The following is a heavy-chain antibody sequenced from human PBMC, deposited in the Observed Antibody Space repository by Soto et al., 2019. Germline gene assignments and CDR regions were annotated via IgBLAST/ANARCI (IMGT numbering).Heavy chain of an antibody. J-gene: IGHJ6*02. V-gene: IGHV3-23*01. D-gene: IGHD3-10*01. CDR1: PVTVYNFAA. CDR2: ISGRGDHK. Sequence: ESGGGLGQPGGSLRLSCVASPVTVYNFAAMTWVRQAPESGLEWVSTISGRGDHKFYADSVNGRFTISRDNSKNRVYLQMDGLRVEDTAVYYCAKDRALENQTPYGMDVWGQGTTVTV. CDR3: AKDRALENQTPYGMDV.